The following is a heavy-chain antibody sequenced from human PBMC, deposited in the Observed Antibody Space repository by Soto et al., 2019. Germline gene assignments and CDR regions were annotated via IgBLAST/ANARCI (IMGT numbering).Heavy chain of an antibody. V-gene: IGHV1-69*02. CDR3: ARGGYCSGGSCYPFDY. Sequence: SVKVSCKASGGTFSSYTISWVRQAPGQGPEWMGRIIPILGIANYAQKFQGRVTITADKSTSTAYMELSSLRSEDTAVYYCARGGYCSGGSCYPFDYWGQGTLVTVSS. CDR1: GGTFSSYT. D-gene: IGHD2-15*01. J-gene: IGHJ4*02. CDR2: IIPILGIA.